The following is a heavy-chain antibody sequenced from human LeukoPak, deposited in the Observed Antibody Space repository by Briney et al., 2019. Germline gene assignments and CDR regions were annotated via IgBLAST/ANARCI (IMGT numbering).Heavy chain of an antibody. V-gene: IGHV4-39*01. CDR3: ARGTHYFDY. CDR1: GGSISISNEY. Sequence: SSETLSLTCTVSGGSISISNEYWGWIRQPPGRGLEWIGSVYESGTTHYHPSLKSRASISVDTSKNQFSLNLSSVTAADTAVYYCARGTHYFDYWGQGTLVTVSS. J-gene: IGHJ4*02. CDR2: VYESGTT.